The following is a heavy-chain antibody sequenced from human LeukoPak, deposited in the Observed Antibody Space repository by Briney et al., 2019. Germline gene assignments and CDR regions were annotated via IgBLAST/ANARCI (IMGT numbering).Heavy chain of an antibody. CDR2: IYYSGST. CDR1: GFTFSTYAMY. Sequence: LRLSCAASGFTFSTYAMYWIRQHPGKGLEWIGYIYYSGSTYYNPSLKSRVTISVDTSKNQFSLKLSSVTAADTAVYYCAREADLGGDYGMDVWGQGTTVTVSS. CDR3: AREADLGGDYGMDV. V-gene: IGHV4-31*02. D-gene: IGHD3-16*01. J-gene: IGHJ6*02.